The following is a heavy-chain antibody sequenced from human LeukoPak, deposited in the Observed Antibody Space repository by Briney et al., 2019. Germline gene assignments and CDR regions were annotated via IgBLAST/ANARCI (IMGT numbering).Heavy chain of an antibody. Sequence: PSETLSLTCTVSGGSISSYYWSWIRQPPGKGLEWIGYIYYSGSTNYNPSLKSRVTISVDTSKNQFSLKLSSVTAADTAVYYCARITMIVVVHYYYYYMDVWGKGTTVTVSS. J-gene: IGHJ6*03. V-gene: IGHV4-59*12. CDR3: ARITMIVVVHYYYYYMDV. D-gene: IGHD3-22*01. CDR2: IYYSGST. CDR1: GGSISSYY.